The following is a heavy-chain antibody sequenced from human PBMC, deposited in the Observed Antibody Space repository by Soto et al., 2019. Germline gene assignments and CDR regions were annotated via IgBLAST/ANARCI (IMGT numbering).Heavy chain of an antibody. Sequence: VESLKISCKGSGYSFTSYWIGWLRQMPGKGLEWMGIIYPGDSDTRYSPSFQGQVTISADKSISTAYLQWSSLKASDTAMYYCARQVYDGNDPSDYWGQGTLVTVSS. J-gene: IGHJ4*02. CDR2: IYPGDSDT. D-gene: IGHD1-1*01. CDR3: ARQVYDGNDPSDY. CDR1: GYSFTSYW. V-gene: IGHV5-51*01.